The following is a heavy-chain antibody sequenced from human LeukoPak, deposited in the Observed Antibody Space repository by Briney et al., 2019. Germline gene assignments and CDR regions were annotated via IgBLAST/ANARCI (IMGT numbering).Heavy chain of an antibody. D-gene: IGHD1-26*01. V-gene: IGHV1-46*01. CDR2: INPNGGTT. CDR1: GYSFTSHY. CDR3: ARGGFGLGVGATRGLNWFDP. Sequence: ASVKVSCKSSGYSFTSHYIHWVRQAPGQGLEWMGRINPNGGTTTSAQKFQGRVTITRDTSTSTVYMELRSLRSKDTAVYYCARGGFGLGVGATRGLNWFDPWGQGSLVTVSS. J-gene: IGHJ5*02.